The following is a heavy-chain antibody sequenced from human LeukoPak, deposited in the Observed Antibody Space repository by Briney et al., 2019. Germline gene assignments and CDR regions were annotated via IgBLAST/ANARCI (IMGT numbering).Heavy chain of an antibody. V-gene: IGHV4-61*01. CDR3: ARSGIAAAGPPVDY. CDR1: GGSVSSGSYY. CDR2: IYYSGST. D-gene: IGHD6-13*01. J-gene: IGHJ4*02. Sequence: PSETLSLTGTVSGGSVSSGSYYWSWIRQPPGKGLEWIGYIYYSGSTNYNPSLKSRVTISVDTSKNQFSLKLSSVTAADTAVYYCARSGIAAAGPPVDYWGQGTLVTVSS.